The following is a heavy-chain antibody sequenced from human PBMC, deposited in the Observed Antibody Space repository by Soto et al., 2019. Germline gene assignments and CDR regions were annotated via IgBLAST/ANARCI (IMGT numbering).Heavy chain of an antibody. Sequence: QVLLQESGPGLMKPSQTLSLTCTVSGLTISSASYYWSWIRQHPGKGLEGVGNIYYNGSTYYSPSPKSRVTLWVDTAKNQFSLRLASVTAADTSVYYCARYRISGSWSKFDYWGQGTLVTVSS. V-gene: IGHV4-31*03. CDR2: IYYNGST. CDR1: GLTISSASYY. CDR3: ARYRISGSWSKFDY. D-gene: IGHD6-13*01. J-gene: IGHJ4*02.